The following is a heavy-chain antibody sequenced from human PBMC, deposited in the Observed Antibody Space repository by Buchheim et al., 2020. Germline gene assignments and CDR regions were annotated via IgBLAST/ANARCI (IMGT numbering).Heavy chain of an antibody. V-gene: IGHV1-69*01. Sequence: QVQLVQSGAEVKKPGSSVKVSCKASGGTFSSYAISWVRQAPGQGLEWMGGIIPIFGTANYAQKFQGRVTITADDSTSTAYMELSSLRSEDTAVYYCAREGYCSGGSCYDLFYYGMDVWGQGTT. CDR3: AREGYCSGGSCYDLFYYGMDV. D-gene: IGHD2-15*01. J-gene: IGHJ6*02. CDR2: IIPIFGTA. CDR1: GGTFSSYA.